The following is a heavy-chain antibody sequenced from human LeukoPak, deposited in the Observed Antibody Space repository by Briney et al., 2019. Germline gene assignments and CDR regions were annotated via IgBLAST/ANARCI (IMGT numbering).Heavy chain of an antibody. CDR3: ARLPKGYDRAYYCYMDV. CDR2: ISSSGSTI. J-gene: IGHJ6*03. V-gene: IGHV3-11*01. D-gene: IGHD5-12*01. CDR1: GFTFSDYY. Sequence: GGSLRLSCAASGFTFSDYYMSWIRQAPGKGLEWVSYISSSGSTIYYTDSVKGRFTISRDNAKNSLYLQMNSLRAEDTAVYYCARLPKGYDRAYYCYMDVWGKGTTVTVSS.